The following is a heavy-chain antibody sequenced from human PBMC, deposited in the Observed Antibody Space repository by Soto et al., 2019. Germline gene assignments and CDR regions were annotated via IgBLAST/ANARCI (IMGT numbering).Heavy chain of an antibody. Sequence: QVQLVQSGAEVKKPGSSVKVSCKASGGTFSSFAITWVRQAPGQGLEWMGGIIPIFGTANYAQKFQGRVTITADESTSSAYMELSSLRSEDTAVYYCARDRGPSSGYDPYWFAPWGQGTLVTFSS. V-gene: IGHV1-69*12. D-gene: IGHD3-22*01. CDR1: GGTFSSFA. J-gene: IGHJ5*02. CDR2: IIPIFGTA. CDR3: ARDRGPSSGYDPYWFAP.